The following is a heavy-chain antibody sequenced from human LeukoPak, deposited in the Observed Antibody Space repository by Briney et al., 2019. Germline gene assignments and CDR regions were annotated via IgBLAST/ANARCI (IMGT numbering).Heavy chain of an antibody. V-gene: IGHV3-7*01. Sequence: GGSLRLSCAASGFTFSSYWMSWVRQAPGKGLEWVANIKQDGSEKYYVDSVKGRFTISRDNAKNSLYLQMNSLRAEDTAVYYCARVQGGYSGYDLVFDYWGQGTLVTVSS. D-gene: IGHD5-12*01. J-gene: IGHJ4*02. CDR3: ARVQGGYSGYDLVFDY. CDR1: GFTFSSYW. CDR2: IKQDGSEK.